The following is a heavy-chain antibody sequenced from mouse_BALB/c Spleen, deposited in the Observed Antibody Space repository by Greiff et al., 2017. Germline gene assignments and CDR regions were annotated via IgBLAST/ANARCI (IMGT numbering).Heavy chain of an antibody. V-gene: IGHV2-6-7*01. J-gene: IGHJ2*01. CDR1: GFSLTGYG. CDR3: AREGGSLFFDY. Sequence: QVQLKESGPGLVAPSQSLSITCTVSGFSLTGYGVNWVRQPPGKGLEWLGMIWGDGSTDYNSALKSRLSISKDNSKSQVFLKMNSLQTDDTARYYCAREGGSLFFDYWGQGTTLTVSS. CDR2: IWGDGST.